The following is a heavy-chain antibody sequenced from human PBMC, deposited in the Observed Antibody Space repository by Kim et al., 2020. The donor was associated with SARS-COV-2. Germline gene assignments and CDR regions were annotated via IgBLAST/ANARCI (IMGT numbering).Heavy chain of an antibody. J-gene: IGHJ6*02. CDR3: ARRPYCSSTSCYKDYYYYGMDV. D-gene: IGHD2-2*02. Sequence: GESLKISCKGSGYSFTSYWIGWVRQMPGKGLEWMGIIYPGDSDTRYSPSFQGQVTISADKSISTAYLQWSSLKASDTAMYYCARRPYCSSTSCYKDYYYYGMDVWGQGTTVTVSS. CDR2: IYPGDSDT. CDR1: GYSFTSYW. V-gene: IGHV5-51*01.